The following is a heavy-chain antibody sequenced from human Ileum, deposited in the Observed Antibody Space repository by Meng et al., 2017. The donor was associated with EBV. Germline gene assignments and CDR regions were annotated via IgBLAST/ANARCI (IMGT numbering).Heavy chain of an antibody. J-gene: IGHJ4*02. CDR3: ASHPGGNSQYYSSGDDY. CDR2: INHRGGA. Sequence: QVQVQRRGAGLLKPSGTLSLTCAVSGGSFSGYYWSWIRQPPGKGLEWIGEINHRGGAFYNPSLKSRVTMSIDTSKNQFSLKLNSVTAADTAVYYCASHPGGNSQYYSSGDDYWGQGALVTVSS. CDR1: GGSFSGYY. V-gene: IGHV4-34*01. D-gene: IGHD3-22*01.